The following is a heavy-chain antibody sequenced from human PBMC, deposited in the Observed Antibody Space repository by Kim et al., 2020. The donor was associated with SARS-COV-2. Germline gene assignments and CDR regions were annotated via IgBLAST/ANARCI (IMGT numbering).Heavy chain of an antibody. J-gene: IGHJ4*02. D-gene: IGHD2-15*01. Sequence: GGSLRLSCAASGFTFSSYAMHWVRQAPGKGLEWVAVISYDGSNKYYADSVKGRFTISRDNSKNTLYLQMNSLRAEDTAVYYCARATAATLLVDYWGQGT. V-gene: IGHV3-30*04. CDR2: ISYDGSNK. CDR1: GFTFSSYA. CDR3: ARATAATLLVDY.